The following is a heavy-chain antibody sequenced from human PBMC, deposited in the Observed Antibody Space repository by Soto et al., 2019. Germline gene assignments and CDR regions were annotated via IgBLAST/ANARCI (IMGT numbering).Heavy chain of an antibody. J-gene: IGHJ4*02. Sequence: QVQLVESGGGVVQPGRSLRLSCAASGFTFSSYGMHWVRQAPGKGLEWVAVIWYDGSNKYYADSVKGRYTISRDNSKNTLYLQMNSLRAEDTAVYYCARGYCSGGSCYGYFDYWGQGTLVTVSS. V-gene: IGHV3-33*01. CDR2: IWYDGSNK. CDR1: GFTFSSYG. D-gene: IGHD2-15*01. CDR3: ARGYCSGGSCYGYFDY.